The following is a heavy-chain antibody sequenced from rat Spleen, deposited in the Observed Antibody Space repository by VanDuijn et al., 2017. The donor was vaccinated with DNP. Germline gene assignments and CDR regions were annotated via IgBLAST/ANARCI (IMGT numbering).Heavy chain of an antibody. J-gene: IGHJ1*01. CDR3: ARYYNNYWYLDF. CDR2: INSAGST. V-gene: IGHV3-3*01. CDR1: GYSIPSSYR. D-gene: IGHD1-10*01. Sequence: EVQLQESGPGLVKPSQSLSLTCSVTGYSIPSSYRWNWIRKFPGNKLEWMGYINSAGSTNYNPSLKSRISITRDTSKNQFFLQLNSVTTEDTATCDCARYYNNYWYLDFWGPGTMVTVSS.